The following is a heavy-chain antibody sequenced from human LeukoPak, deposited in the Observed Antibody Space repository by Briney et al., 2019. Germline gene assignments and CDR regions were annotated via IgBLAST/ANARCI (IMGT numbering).Heavy chain of an antibody. CDR1: GGSISSGRYY. Sequence: SQTLSLTCTVSGGSISSGRYYWSWIRQPAGKGLEWIGRIYTGGSTNYNPSLKSRVTISVDTSKNQFYLKLSSVTAADTAVYYCARDKVGAQPFDYWGQGTLVTVSS. J-gene: IGHJ4*02. D-gene: IGHD1-26*01. V-gene: IGHV4-61*02. CDR2: IYTGGST. CDR3: ARDKVGAQPFDY.